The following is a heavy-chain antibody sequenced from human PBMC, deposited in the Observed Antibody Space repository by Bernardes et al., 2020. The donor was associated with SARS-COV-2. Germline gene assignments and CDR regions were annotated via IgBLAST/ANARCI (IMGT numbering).Heavy chain of an antibody. CDR1: GGSITNYY. Sequence: SESLSLTCTVSGGSITNYYWSWIRQPPGKGLEWIGYISSSGDTNYNPSLKSRVTISIDTSKNQFSLKLSSVTAADTAMYYCARRARISGGGFYYYVMDVWGQGTTVTVSS. CDR2: ISSSGDT. CDR3: ARRARISGGGFYYYVMDV. D-gene: IGHD3-16*01. J-gene: IGHJ6*02. V-gene: IGHV4-59*08.